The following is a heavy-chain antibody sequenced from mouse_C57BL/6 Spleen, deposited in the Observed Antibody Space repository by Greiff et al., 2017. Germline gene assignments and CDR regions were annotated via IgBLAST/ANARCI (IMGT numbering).Heavy chain of an antibody. CDR3: ARGLGHWFAY. J-gene: IGHJ3*01. CDR2: ISYDGSN. V-gene: IGHV3-6*01. D-gene: IGHD4-1*01. CDR1: GYSITSGYY. Sequence: EVKVEESGPGLVQPSQSLSLTCSVTGYSITSGYYWNWIRQFPGNKLEWMGYISYDGSNNYNPSLKNRISITRDTSKNQFFLKLNSVTTEDTATYYCARGLGHWFAYWGQGTLVTVAA.